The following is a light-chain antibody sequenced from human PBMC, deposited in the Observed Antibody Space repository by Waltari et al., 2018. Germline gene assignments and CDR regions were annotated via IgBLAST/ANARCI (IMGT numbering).Light chain of an antibody. Sequence: AIQLTQSPSSLSASVGDRVTITCRASQGIRDALVWYQQKPGKPPKLLIYDGSTLDRGVPSRFSGSGSGTDFTLTISILQPEDFASYYCQQFNNYVITFGQGTRLDIK. CDR1: QGIRDA. J-gene: IGKJ5*01. CDR2: DGS. CDR3: QQFNNYVIT. V-gene: IGKV1D-13*01.